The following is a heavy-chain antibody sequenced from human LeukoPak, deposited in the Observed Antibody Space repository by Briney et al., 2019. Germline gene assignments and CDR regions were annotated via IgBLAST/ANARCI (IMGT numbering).Heavy chain of an antibody. D-gene: IGHD6-13*01. CDR1: GGSISNYY. CDR3: AREGSSSWYGWFDP. V-gene: IGHV4-4*07. J-gene: IGHJ5*02. CDR2: IYTSGST. Sequence: PSETLSLTCTVSGGSISNYYWSWIRQPAGKGLEWIGRIYTSGSTNYNPSLKSRVTMSVDTSKNQFSLKLSSVTAADTAVYYCAREGSSSWYGWFDPWGQGTLVTVSS.